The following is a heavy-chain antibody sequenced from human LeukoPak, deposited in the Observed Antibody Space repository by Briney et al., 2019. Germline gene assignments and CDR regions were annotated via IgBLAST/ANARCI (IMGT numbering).Heavy chain of an antibody. J-gene: IGHJ4*02. CDR1: GFTFSSYA. CDR2: ISYDGSNK. V-gene: IGHV3-30-3*01. D-gene: IGHD3-10*01. CDR3: ARSSTMVRGVTYGDY. Sequence: PGGSLRLSCAASGFTFSSYAMHWVRQAPGKGLEWVAVISYDGSNKYYADSVKGRFTISRDNSKNTLYLQMNSLRAEDTAVYYCARSSTMVRGVTYGDYWGQGTLVTVSS.